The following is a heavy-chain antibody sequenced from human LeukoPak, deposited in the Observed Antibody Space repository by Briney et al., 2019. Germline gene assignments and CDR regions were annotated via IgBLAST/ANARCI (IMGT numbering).Heavy chain of an antibody. D-gene: IGHD3-10*01. V-gene: IGHV3-23*01. CDR1: GFTFDDYG. CDR3: AKNMVRGVIMSSSFDY. Sequence: GGSLRFSCAASGFTFDDYGMSWVRQAPGKGLEWVSYISSSGSTIYYADSVKGRFTISRDNSKNPLYLQMNSLRAEDTAVYYCAKNMVRGVIMSSSFDYWGQGTLVTVSS. J-gene: IGHJ4*02. CDR2: ISSSGSTI.